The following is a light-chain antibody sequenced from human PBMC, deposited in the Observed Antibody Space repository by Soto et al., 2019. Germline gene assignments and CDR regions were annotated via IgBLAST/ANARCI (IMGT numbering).Light chain of an antibody. J-gene: IGLJ1*01. CDR3: QSYDSSLRGV. V-gene: IGLV1-40*01. CDR2: GNS. CDR1: SSNIGAGYD. Sequence: QSVLTQPPSVSGALGQRVTISCTGSSSNIGAGYDVHWYQQLPGTAPKLLIYGNSNRPSGVPDRFSGSKSGTSASLAITGLQAEDEADYYCQSYDSSLRGVFGTGTKLTVL.